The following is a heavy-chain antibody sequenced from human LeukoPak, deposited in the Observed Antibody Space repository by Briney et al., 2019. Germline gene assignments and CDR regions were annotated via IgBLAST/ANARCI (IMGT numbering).Heavy chain of an antibody. Sequence: SETLSLTCAVSGYSISSGYYWGWIRQPPGQGLEWIGSIYHSGSTYYNPSLKSRVTISVDTSKNQFSLKLSSVTAADTAVYYCARSMTTVTTRRYYFDYWGQGTLVTVSS. V-gene: IGHV4-38-2*01. J-gene: IGHJ4*02. CDR2: IYHSGST. CDR3: ARSMTTVTTRRYYFDY. CDR1: GYSISSGYY. D-gene: IGHD4-17*01.